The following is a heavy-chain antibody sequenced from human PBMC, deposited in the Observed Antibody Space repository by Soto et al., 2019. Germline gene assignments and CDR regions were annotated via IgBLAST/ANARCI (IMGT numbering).Heavy chain of an antibody. J-gene: IGHJ5*02. D-gene: IGHD3-9*01. V-gene: IGHV1-69*13. CDR3: AAAYSPRYYDILTAWFDP. Sequence: SVKVSCKASGGTFSSHATSWVRQAPGQGLEWMGGIIPIFGTANYAQKFQGRVTITADESTSTAYMELSSLRSEDTAVYYCAAAYSPRYYDILTAWFDPWGQGTLVTVSS. CDR2: IIPIFGTA. CDR1: GGTFSSHA.